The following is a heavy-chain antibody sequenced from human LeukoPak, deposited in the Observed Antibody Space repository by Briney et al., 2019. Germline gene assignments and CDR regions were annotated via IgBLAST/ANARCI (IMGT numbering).Heavy chain of an antibody. D-gene: IGHD5-12*01. CDR2: ISGSGGST. CDR1: GFTFSSYA. CDR3: ANSHSGYGATYYYYMDV. Sequence: GGSLRLSCAASGFTFSSYAMSWVRQAPGKGLEWVSAISGSGGSTYYADSVKGRFTISRDNSKNTLYLQMNSLRAEDTAVYYCANSHSGYGATYYYYMDVWGKGTTVTVSS. J-gene: IGHJ6*03. V-gene: IGHV3-23*01.